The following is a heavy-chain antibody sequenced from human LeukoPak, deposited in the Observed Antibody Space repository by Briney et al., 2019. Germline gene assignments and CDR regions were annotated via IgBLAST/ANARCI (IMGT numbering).Heavy chain of an antibody. D-gene: IGHD3-3*01. Sequence: GGSLRLSCAASGFTFSSYSMNWVRQAPGKGLEWVSYISSSSSTIYYADSVKGRSTISRDNAKNSLYLQMNSLRAEDTAVYYCARDSSDGSYYDFWSGYYLGDYWGQGTLVTVSS. CDR3: ARDSSDGSYYDFWSGYYLGDY. V-gene: IGHV3-48*01. CDR1: GFTFSSYS. CDR2: ISSSSSTI. J-gene: IGHJ4*02.